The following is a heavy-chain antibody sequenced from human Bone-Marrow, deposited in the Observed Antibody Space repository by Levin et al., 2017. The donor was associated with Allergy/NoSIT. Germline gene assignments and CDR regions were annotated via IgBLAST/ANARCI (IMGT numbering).Heavy chain of an antibody. CDR2: IYYSGSI. CDR1: GGSISSYY. V-gene: IGHV4-59*01. Sequence: SETLSLTCTVSGGSISSYYWSWIRQPPGKGLEWIGYIYYSGSINYNPSLKSRVTISVDTSKNQFSLKVSSVTAADTAVYYCARVSCSSTSCPHRDAFDIWGQGTMVTVSS. J-gene: IGHJ3*02. D-gene: IGHD2-2*01. CDR3: ARVSCSSTSCPHRDAFDI.